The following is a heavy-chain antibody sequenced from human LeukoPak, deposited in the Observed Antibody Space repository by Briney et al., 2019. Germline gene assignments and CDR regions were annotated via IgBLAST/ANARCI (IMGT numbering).Heavy chain of an antibody. Sequence: GASVTVSCTASGGTFSSYAISWVRQAPGQGLEWMGGIIPIFGTANYAQKFQGRVTITADESTSTAYMELSSLRSEDTAVYYCARNDNEDYYDSSLTIFGRGYHARGYFQHWGQGTLVTVSS. CDR1: GGTFSSYA. J-gene: IGHJ1*01. D-gene: IGHD3-22*01. CDR2: IIPIFGTA. CDR3: ARNDNEDYYDSSLTIFGRGYHARGYFQH. V-gene: IGHV1-69*13.